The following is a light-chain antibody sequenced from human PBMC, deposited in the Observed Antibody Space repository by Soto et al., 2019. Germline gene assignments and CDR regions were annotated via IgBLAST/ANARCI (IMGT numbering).Light chain of an antibody. CDR3: CSYAGSSTYV. V-gene: IGLV2-23*02. Sequence: QSALPQPASVSGSPGQSITISCTGTSSDVGSYNLASWYQQHPGKAPKLMIYEVSKRPSGVSNRFSGSKSGNTASLTISGLQAEDEADYYCCSYAGSSTYVFGTGTKV. J-gene: IGLJ1*01. CDR1: SSDVGSYNL. CDR2: EVS.